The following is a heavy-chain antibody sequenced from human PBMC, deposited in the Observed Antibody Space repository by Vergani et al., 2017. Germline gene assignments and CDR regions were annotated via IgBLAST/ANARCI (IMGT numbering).Heavy chain of an antibody. CDR2: IYSSGST. J-gene: IGHJ4*02. V-gene: IGHV4-61*02. CDR3: ARRYCSGGSCYNFDY. Sequence: QVQLQESGPGLVKPSQTLSLTCTVSGGSISSGSYYWSWIRQPAGKGLEWIGRIYSSGSTNYNPSLKSRVTISVDTSKNQFSLKLSSVTAADTAVYYCARRYCSGGSCYNFDYWGQGTLVTVSS. D-gene: IGHD2-15*01. CDR1: GGSISSGSYY.